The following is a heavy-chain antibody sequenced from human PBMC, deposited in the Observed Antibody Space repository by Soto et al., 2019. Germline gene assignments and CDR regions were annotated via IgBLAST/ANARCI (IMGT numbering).Heavy chain of an antibody. Sequence: QVQLVQSGAEVKTPGSSLKVSCKVSGSRFSNYVISWVRQAPGHGLEWLGRIIPIFNSTKYAQNFQGGVKITADKSTSTASLELSSLRSDDTAVYYCAREGRGKKAGYNGLVSLGYWGQGTLVTVSS. D-gene: IGHD2-2*02. CDR1: GSRFSNYV. J-gene: IGHJ4*02. CDR2: IIPIFNST. V-gene: IGHV1-69*06. CDR3: AREGRGKKAGYNGLVSLGY.